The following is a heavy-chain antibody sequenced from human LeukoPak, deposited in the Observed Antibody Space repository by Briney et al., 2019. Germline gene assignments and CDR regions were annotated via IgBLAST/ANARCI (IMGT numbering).Heavy chain of an antibody. CDR3: ARDIKRGAGSSIVVVPAAP. Sequence: ASVKVSCKASGYTFTSYGISWVRQAPGQGLEWMGWISAYNGNTNYAQKLQGRVTMTTDTSTSTAYMELRSLRSDDTAVYYCARDIKRGAGSSIVVVPAAPWGQGTLVTVSS. CDR2: ISAYNGNT. J-gene: IGHJ5*02. V-gene: IGHV1-18*01. D-gene: IGHD2-2*01. CDR1: GYTFTSYG.